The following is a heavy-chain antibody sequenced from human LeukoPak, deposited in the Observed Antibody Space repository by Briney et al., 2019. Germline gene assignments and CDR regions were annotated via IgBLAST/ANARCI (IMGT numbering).Heavy chain of an antibody. Sequence: ASETLSLTCAVYGGSLGGYYWIWIRQPPGKGLEWIGEINHSGSTNYNTSLKSRVTISVDTSKNQFSLKLSSVTAADTAVYYCVRGEDDFWSGYSRLAYFQHWGQGTLVTVSS. CDR2: INHSGST. J-gene: IGHJ1*01. D-gene: IGHD3-3*01. V-gene: IGHV4-34*01. CDR1: GGSLGGYY. CDR3: VRGEDDFWSGYSRLAYFQH.